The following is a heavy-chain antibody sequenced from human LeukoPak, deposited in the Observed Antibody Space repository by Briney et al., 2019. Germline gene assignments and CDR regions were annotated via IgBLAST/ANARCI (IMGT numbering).Heavy chain of an antibody. D-gene: IGHD3-3*01. Sequence: ASVKVSCKASGYTFTGYYMHWVRQAPGQGLEWMGWISAYNGNTNYAQKLQGRVTMTTDTSTSTAYMELRSLRSDDTAVYYCARDPIITIFGVVTLYGMDVWGQGTTVTVSS. CDR1: GYTFTGYY. CDR3: ARDPIITIFGVVTLYGMDV. CDR2: ISAYNGNT. J-gene: IGHJ6*02. V-gene: IGHV1-18*04.